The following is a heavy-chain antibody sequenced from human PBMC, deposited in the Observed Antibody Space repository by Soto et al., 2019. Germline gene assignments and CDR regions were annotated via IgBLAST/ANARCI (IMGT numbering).Heavy chain of an antibody. CDR1: GFTFSSYA. CDR3: ARELGIAAAAPLPPYYYYYYGMDV. D-gene: IGHD6-13*01. CDR2: ISYDGSNK. V-gene: IGHV3-30-3*01. J-gene: IGHJ6*02. Sequence: PGGSLRLSCAASGFTFSSYAMHWVRQAPGKGLEWVAVISYDGSNKYYADSVKGRFTISRDNSKNTLYLQMNSLRAEDTAVYYCARELGIAAAAPLPPYYYYYYGMDVWGQGTTVTVS.